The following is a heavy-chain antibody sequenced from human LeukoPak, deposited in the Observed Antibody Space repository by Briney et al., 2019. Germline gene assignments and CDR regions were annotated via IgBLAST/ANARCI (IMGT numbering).Heavy chain of an antibody. CDR2: ISSTSSTI. CDR3: AIEPYYYTSGSRHFDY. CDR1: GFAFNSHS. Sequence: GGSLRPSCAASGFAFNSHSMNWVRQAPGKGLQWISYISSTSSTIYYADSVRGRLTISRDNAKNSLYLQMNSLRAKDTAVYYCAIEPYYYTSGSRHFDYWGQGTLVTVSS. D-gene: IGHD3-10*01. V-gene: IGHV3-48*01. J-gene: IGHJ4*02.